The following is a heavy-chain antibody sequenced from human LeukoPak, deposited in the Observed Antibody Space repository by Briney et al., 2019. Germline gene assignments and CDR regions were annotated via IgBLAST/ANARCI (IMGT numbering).Heavy chain of an antibody. V-gene: IGHV3-23*01. D-gene: IGHD2-2*01. J-gene: IGHJ2*01. CDR2: ITGSGGSI. CDR3: AREVVAKLHFDL. Sequence: PGGSLRLSCVASGFTFRLYVMTWVRQAPGKGLEWVSAITGSGGSIYYAYSVKGRFTISRDNSKNTLFLQMNSLRAEDTAVYYCAREVVAKLHFDLWGRGTLVTVSS. CDR1: GFTFRLYV.